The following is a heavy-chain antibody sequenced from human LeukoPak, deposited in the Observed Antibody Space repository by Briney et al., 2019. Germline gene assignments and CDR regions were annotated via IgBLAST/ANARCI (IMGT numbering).Heavy chain of an antibody. V-gene: IGHV3-30*12. CDR2: ISYDGSNK. CDR1: GFTFSSYG. D-gene: IGHD5-12*01. Sequence: GGSLRLSCAASGFTFSSYGMHWVRQAPGKGLEWVAVISYDGSNKYYADSVKGRFTISRDNSKNTLYLQMNSLRVEDTAVYYCAVTRRGYSGYTLGWGQGTLVTVSS. J-gene: IGHJ4*02. CDR3: AVTRRGYSGYTLG.